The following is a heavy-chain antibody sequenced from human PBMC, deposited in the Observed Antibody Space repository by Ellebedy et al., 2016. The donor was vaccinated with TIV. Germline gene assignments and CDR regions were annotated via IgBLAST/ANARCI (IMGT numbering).Heavy chain of an antibody. V-gene: IGHV4-30-2*01. J-gene: IGHJ2*01. CDR2: IYNSGTT. CDR1: GHSISSGGYS. Sequence: MPSETLSLTCAVSGHSISSGGYSWSWIRQPPGTGLEWIGYIYNSGTTFYNPSLKSRVTISVDTSKNQFSLKLSSVTAADTAVYYCARAPYGAYRYFDLWGRGTLVTVSS. CDR3: ARAPYGAYRYFDL. D-gene: IGHD4-17*01.